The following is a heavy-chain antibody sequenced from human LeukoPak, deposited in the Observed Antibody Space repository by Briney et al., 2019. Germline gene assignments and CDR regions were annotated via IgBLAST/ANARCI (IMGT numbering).Heavy chain of an antibody. CDR1: GFTFGNAW. V-gene: IGHV3-7*01. D-gene: IGHD5-18*01. CDR2: IKQDGSEK. CDR3: AREDTAMTTGGFDY. J-gene: IGHJ4*02. Sequence: GGSLRLSCAASGFTFGNAWMSWVRQAPGKGLEWVANIKQDGSEKYYVDSVKGRFTISRDNAKNSLYLQMNSLRAEDTAVYYCAREDTAMTTGGFDYWGQGTLVTVSS.